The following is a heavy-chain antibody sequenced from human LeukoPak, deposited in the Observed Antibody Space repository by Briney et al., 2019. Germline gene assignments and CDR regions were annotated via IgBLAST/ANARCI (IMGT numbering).Heavy chain of an antibody. CDR2: ISISGSTI. V-gene: IGHV3-48*03. D-gene: IGHD6-13*01. CDR1: GFTFSGYA. Sequence: PGGSLRLSCAASGFTFSGYAMNWVRQAPGKGLEWVSYISISGSTIYYADSVKGRFTISRDNAKNSLYLQMNSLRAEDTAVYYCARDAAVQQLGYYYYYMDVWGKGTTVTVSS. CDR3: ARDAAVQQLGYYYYYMDV. J-gene: IGHJ6*03.